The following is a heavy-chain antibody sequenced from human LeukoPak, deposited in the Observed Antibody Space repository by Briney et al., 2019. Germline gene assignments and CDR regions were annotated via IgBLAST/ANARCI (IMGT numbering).Heavy chain of an antibody. CDR3: VRDKLTGASRLDY. Sequence: GGSLRLSCAASGFAFSSNWMHWVHQTRGKGLVWVSRINSGGSGTSYADSVEGRFTISRDNAKNSLYLQMNSLRAEDTAVYYCVRDKLTGASRLDYWGQGTLLTVSS. V-gene: IGHV3-74*01. J-gene: IGHJ4*02. CDR2: INSGGSGT. D-gene: IGHD7-27*01. CDR1: GFAFSSNW.